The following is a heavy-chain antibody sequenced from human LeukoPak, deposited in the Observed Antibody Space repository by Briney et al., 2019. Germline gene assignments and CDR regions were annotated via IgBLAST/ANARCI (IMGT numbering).Heavy chain of an antibody. CDR1: GYTFSDYY. CDR3: ARDRQWLVLVY. D-gene: IGHD6-19*01. J-gene: IGHJ4*02. Sequence: ASVKVSCKASGYTFSDYYIHWVRQAPGQGLDWMAWINPKSGVTKYAERFQGRVTMTRDTSISTAYMEMSSLRNDDTAVYYCARDRQWLVLVYWGQGTLVTVSS. V-gene: IGHV1-2*02. CDR2: INPKSGVT.